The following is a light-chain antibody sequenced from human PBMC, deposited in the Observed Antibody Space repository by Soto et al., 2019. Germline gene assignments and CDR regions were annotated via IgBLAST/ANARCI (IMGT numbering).Light chain of an antibody. J-gene: IGKJ2*01. CDR1: QSISSN. CDR2: GAS. Sequence: EIVMTQSPATLSVSPGERATLSCRASQSISSNLAWYQQKPGQAPRLLIYGASTRATGIPARFSDSGSGTEFTLTISSLQSEDFAVYYCQQYSIWPYTFGQGTKLEIK. V-gene: IGKV3-15*01. CDR3: QQYSIWPYT.